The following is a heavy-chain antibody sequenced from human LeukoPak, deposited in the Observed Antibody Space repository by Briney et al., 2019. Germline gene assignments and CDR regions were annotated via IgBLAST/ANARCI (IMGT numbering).Heavy chain of an antibody. Sequence: PGGSLRLSCAASGFTFSSYAMGWVRQAPGKGLEWVSAISGSGGSTYYADSVKGRFTISRDNSKNTLYLQMNSLRAEDTAVYYCAKDGGFVTTVGFDYWGQGTLVTVSS. CDR2: ISGSGGST. D-gene: IGHD4-17*01. CDR1: GFTFSSYA. CDR3: AKDGGFVTTVGFDY. J-gene: IGHJ4*02. V-gene: IGHV3-23*01.